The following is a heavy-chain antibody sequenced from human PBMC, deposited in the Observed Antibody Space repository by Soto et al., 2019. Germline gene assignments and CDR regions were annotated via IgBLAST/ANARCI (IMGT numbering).Heavy chain of an antibody. CDR2: IYYSGST. V-gene: IGHV4-31*03. D-gene: IGHD2-15*01. J-gene: IGHJ6*03. CDR3: ARGRSCSGGSCYQDYYYYYMDV. Sequence: SETLSLTCTVSGGSISSGGYYWSWIRQHPGKGLEWIGYIYYSGSTYYNPSLKSRVTISVDTSKNQFSLKLSSVTAADTAVYYCARGRSCSGGSCYQDYYYYYMDVWGKGTTVTVS. CDR1: GGSISSGGYY.